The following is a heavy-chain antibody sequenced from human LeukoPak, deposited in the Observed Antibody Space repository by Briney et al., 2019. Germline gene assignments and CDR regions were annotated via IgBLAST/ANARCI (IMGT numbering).Heavy chain of an antibody. D-gene: IGHD5-18*01. CDR1: GFTFSSSA. Sequence: PGGSLRLSCAASGFTFSSSAMSWVRQAPGKGLEWVSAISGSGGSTYYADSVKGRFTISRDNSKNTLYLQMNSLRAEDTAVYYCANSRGYSYGLSFDYWGQGTLVTVSS. V-gene: IGHV3-23*01. CDR3: ANSRGYSYGLSFDY. J-gene: IGHJ4*02. CDR2: ISGSGGST.